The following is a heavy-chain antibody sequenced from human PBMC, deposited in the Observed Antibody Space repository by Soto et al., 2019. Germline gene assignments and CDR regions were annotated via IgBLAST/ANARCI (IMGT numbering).Heavy chain of an antibody. CDR1: GVTFTSYA. CDR2: IRKSGDST. D-gene: IGHD3-10*01. Sequence: GGSLRLSCAASGVTFTSYAMTWVRQVPGEGLQWVSSIRKSGDSTYYADSVKGRFTTSRDNSKNTLYLQMNSLRAEDAAIYYCAKGSFGFDYWGQGTLVTVSS. V-gene: IGHV3-23*01. J-gene: IGHJ4*02. CDR3: AKGSFGFDY.